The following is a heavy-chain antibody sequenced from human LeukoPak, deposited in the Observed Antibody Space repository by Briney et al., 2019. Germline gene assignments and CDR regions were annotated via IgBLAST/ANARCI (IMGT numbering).Heavy chain of an antibody. J-gene: IGHJ4*02. D-gene: IGHD2-21*02. Sequence: ASVKVSCKASGYTFTSYYMHWVRQAPGQGLEWMGIINPSGGSTSYAQKFQGRVTMTRDMSTSTVYMELSSLRSEDTAVYYCARGIAYCGGDCYSLGYWGQGTLVTVSS. CDR1: GYTFTSYY. CDR2: INPSGGST. CDR3: ARGIAYCGGDCYSLGY. V-gene: IGHV1-46*01.